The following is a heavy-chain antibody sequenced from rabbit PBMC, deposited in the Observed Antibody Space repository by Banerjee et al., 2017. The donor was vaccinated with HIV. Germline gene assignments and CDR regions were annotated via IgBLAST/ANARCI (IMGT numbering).Heavy chain of an antibody. CDR3: ARDGGYADYGYALNL. D-gene: IGHD6-1*01. Sequence: QEQLKETGGGLVQPGGSLTLSCKASGFDFSNYGVSWVRQAPGKGLEWIGYIDPVFGSPYYANWVNGRFTISSHNAQNTVSLQMNSLTGADTATYFCARDGGYADYGYALNLWGPGTLVTVS. V-gene: IGHV1S47*01. J-gene: IGHJ4*01. CDR2: IDPVFGSP. CDR1: GFDFSNYG.